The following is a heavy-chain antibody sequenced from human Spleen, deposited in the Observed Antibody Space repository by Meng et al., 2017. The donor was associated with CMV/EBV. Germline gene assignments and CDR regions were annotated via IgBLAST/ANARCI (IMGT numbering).Heavy chain of an antibody. CDR3: ARNRGSGWDY. D-gene: IGHD1-14*01. J-gene: IGHJ4*02. CDR1: GDTFTSYY. CDR2: FNPSAGST. Sequence: ASVKVSCKASGDTFTSYYMHWARQAPGQGHEWTGIFNPSAGSTSYAQTFQARITMTMDTSPSTVYMELSSLRSDDTAVYYCARNRGSGWDYWGQGTLVTVSS. V-gene: IGHV1-46*01.